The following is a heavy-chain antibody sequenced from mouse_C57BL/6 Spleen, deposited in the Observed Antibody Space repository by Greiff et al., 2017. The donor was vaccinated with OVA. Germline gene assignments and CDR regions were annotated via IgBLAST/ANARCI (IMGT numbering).Heavy chain of an antibody. CDR2: IWSDGST. Sequence: VQLQESGPGLVAPSQSLSITCTVSGFSLTSYGVHWVRQPPGKGLEWLVVIWSDGSTTYYSALKSRLTISKDNSKSQVFLKMNSLQTDDTAMYDCARHEEDGYDVRFAYWGQGTLVTVSA. CDR1: GFSLTSYG. CDR3: ARHEEDGYDVRFAY. D-gene: IGHD2-2*01. V-gene: IGHV2-6-1*01. J-gene: IGHJ3*01.